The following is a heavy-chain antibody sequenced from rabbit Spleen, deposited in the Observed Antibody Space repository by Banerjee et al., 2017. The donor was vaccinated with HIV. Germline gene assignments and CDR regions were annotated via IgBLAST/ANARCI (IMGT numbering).Heavy chain of an antibody. V-gene: IGHV1S43*01. D-gene: IGHD6-1*01. CDR1: GFDFTSPYY. CDR3: VREAGYGGYGDGHL. Sequence: QEQLEESGGGLVKPEGSLTITCKASGFDFTSPYYMCWVRQAPGKGLELIACIDTSSTNTAYATWAKGRFTISRENTQNTLYLQLNSLTVADTATYFCVREAGYGGYGDGHLWGPGTLVTVS. J-gene: IGHJ4*01. CDR2: IDTSSTNT.